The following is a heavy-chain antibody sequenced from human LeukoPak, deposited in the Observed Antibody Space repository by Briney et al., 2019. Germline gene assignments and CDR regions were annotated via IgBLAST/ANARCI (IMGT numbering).Heavy chain of an antibody. D-gene: IGHD2-8*02. CDR3: ARGNTGGYYYYYYMDV. V-gene: IGHV4-34*01. J-gene: IGHJ6*03. CDR2: INHSGST. CDR1: GGSFSGYY. Sequence: SGTLSLTCAAYGGSFSGYYWSWIRQPPGKGLEWIGEINHSGSTNYNPSLKSRVTISVDTSENQFSLKLSSVTAADTAVYYCARGNTGGYYYYYYMDVWGKGTTVTVSS.